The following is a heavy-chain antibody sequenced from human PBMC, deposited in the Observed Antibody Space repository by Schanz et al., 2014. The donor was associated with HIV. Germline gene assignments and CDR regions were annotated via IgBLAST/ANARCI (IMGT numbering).Heavy chain of an antibody. Sequence: EVQLVESGGGLVQPGRSLRLSCAASGFIFDDYAMHWVRQAPGKGLEWVSGISWISGRIGYADSVKGRFTISRDNAKNSLYLQMNSLRAEDTALYYCAKDISSHYGSGSYYDYWGQGTLVTVSP. V-gene: IGHV3-9*01. J-gene: IGHJ4*02. D-gene: IGHD3-10*01. CDR2: ISWISGRI. CDR1: GFIFDDYA. CDR3: AKDISSHYGSGSYYDY.